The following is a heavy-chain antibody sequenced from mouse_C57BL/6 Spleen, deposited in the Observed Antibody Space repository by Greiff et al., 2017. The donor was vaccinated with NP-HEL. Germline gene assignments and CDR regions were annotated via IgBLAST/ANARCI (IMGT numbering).Heavy chain of an antibody. CDR3: APGSYYYAMDD. CDR1: GYTFTSYW. V-gene: IGHV1-69*01. J-gene: IGHJ4*01. CDR2: IDPSDSYT. Sequence: VQLQQPGAELVMPGASVKLSCKASGYTFTSYWMHWVKQRPGQGLEWIGEIDPSDSYTNYNQQFKSKSTLTVDKSSSTAYMQLSSLTSEDSAVYYCAPGSYYYAMDDWGKGTSVTVSS.